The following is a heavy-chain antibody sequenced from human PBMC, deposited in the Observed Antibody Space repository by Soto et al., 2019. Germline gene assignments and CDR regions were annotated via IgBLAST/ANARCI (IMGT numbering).Heavy chain of an antibody. D-gene: IGHD1-26*01. CDR2: ISASGGNT. J-gene: IGHJ4*02. CDR1: AFTFSSYG. CDR3: AKETGHRGAYDY. V-gene: IGHV3-23*01. Sequence: PGGSLRLSCAASAFTFSSYGMNWVRKAPGKGLEWVSAISASGGNTYYADSVKGRFTISRDNSKNILYLQMTSLRVEDTALYYCAKETGHRGAYDYWGQGTLVTVSS.